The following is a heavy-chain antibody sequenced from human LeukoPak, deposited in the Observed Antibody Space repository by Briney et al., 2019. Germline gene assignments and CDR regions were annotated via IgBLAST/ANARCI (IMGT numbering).Heavy chain of an antibody. D-gene: IGHD3-10*01. CDR2: IYYSGST. J-gene: IGHJ5*02. CDR1: GGSFSGYY. V-gene: IGHV4-34*01. Sequence: SETLSLTCAVYGGSFSGYYWSWIRQPPGKGLEWIGSIYYSGSTYYNPSLKSRVTISVDTSKNQFSLKLSSVTAADTAVYYCARDTSAYYGSGRYSLFDPWGQGTLVTVSS. CDR3: ARDTSAYYGSGRYSLFDP.